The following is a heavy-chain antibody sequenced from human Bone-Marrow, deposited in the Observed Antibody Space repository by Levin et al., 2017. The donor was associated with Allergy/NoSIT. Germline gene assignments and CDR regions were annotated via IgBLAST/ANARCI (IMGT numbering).Heavy chain of an antibody. CDR3: AKDGGALDYDFGSGDYYYCGMDV. CDR1: GFTFSSYG. Sequence: GESLKISCAASGFTFSSYGMHWVRQAPGKGLEWVAVISYDGSNKYYADSVKGRFTISRDNSKNTLYLQMNSLRAEDTAVYYCAKDGGALDYDFGSGDYYYCGMDVWGQGTTVTVSS. J-gene: IGHJ6*02. CDR2: ISYDGSNK. V-gene: IGHV3-30*18. D-gene: IGHD3-3*01.